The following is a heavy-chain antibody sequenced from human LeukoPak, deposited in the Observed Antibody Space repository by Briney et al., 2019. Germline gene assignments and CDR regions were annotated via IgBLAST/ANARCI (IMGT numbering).Heavy chain of an antibody. CDR1: GFTFGNYA. CDR3: AKDIGGPAAKYCCEYGMDV. D-gene: IGHD2-2*01. CDR2: ISCNSGSI. V-gene: IGHV3-9*01. Sequence: GGSLRLSCAASGFTFGNYAMHWVRQAPGKGLEWVSGISCNSGSIAYADSVKGRFTISRDNARTSLYLQMNSLRAEDTALYYCAKDIGGPAAKYCCEYGMDVWGQGTTVTVSS. J-gene: IGHJ6*02.